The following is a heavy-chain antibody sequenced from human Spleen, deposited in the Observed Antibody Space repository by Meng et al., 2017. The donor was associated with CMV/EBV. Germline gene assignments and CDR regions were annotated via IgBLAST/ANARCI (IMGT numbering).Heavy chain of an antibody. CDR2: IYYSGST. CDR3: ARTDYGMDV. CDR1: GGSISSSSYY. V-gene: IGHV4-39*07. J-gene: IGHJ6*02. Sequence: GSLRLSCTVSGGSISSSSYYWGWIRQPPGKGLEWIGSIYYSGSTYYNPSLKSRVTISVDTSKNQFSLKVSSVTAADTAVYYCARTDYGMDVWGQGTTVTVSS. D-gene: IGHD4-17*01.